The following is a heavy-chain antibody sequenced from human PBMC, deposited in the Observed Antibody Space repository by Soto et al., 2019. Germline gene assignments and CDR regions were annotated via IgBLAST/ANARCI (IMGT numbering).Heavy chain of an antibody. CDR2: IIPIFGTA. CDR3: ARDPGYSYGNNWFDP. Sequence: SVKVSCKASGYAFTSYAISWVRQAPGQGLEWMGGIIPIFGTANYAQKFQGRVTITADESTSTAYMELSSLRSEDTAVYYCARDPGYSYGNNWFDPWGQGTLVTVS. J-gene: IGHJ5*02. CDR1: GYAFTSYA. V-gene: IGHV1-69*13. D-gene: IGHD5-18*01.